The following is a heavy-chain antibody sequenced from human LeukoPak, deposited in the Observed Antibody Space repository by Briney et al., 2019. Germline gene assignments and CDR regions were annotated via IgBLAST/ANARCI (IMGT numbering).Heavy chain of an antibody. CDR1: GYTFTSYY. J-gene: IGHJ4*02. D-gene: IGHD3-22*01. Sequence: ASVKVSCKASGYTFTSYYMHWVRQAPGQGLEWMGIINPSGGGTSYAQKFQGRVTMTRDTSTSTVYMELSSQRSEDTAVYYCARRDSSGYLLHDYWGQGTLVTVSS. CDR2: INPSGGGT. CDR3: ARRDSSGYLLHDY. V-gene: IGHV1-46*01.